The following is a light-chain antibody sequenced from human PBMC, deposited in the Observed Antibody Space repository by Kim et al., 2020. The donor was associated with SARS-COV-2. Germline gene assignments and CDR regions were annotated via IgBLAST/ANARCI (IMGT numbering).Light chain of an antibody. CDR3: QQYGSSRWT. J-gene: IGKJ1*01. V-gene: IGKV3-20*01. CDR2: GAS. CDR1: QSVSSSY. Sequence: SPGERATLSCRASQSVSSSYLAWYQQKPGQAPRLLIYGASSRATGIPDRFSGSGSGTDFTLTIGRLEPEDFAVYYCQQYGSSRWTFGQGTKVDIK.